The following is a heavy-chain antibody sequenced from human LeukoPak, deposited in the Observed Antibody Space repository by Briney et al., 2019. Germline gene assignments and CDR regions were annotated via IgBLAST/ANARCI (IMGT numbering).Heavy chain of an antibody. J-gene: IGHJ4*02. CDR1: GFTFSSYS. CDR2: ISRSSNYK. V-gene: IGHV3-21*01. CDR3: ASSRYDSGGYYGIIDY. D-gene: IGHD3-22*01. Sequence: SGGSLRLPCAASGFTFSSYSMNWVRQAPGKGLEGVSSISRSSNYKYYADSVKCRFTISRDNAKNSLYLQMSSMRAEDTALYYCASSRYDSGGYYGIIDYWGQGTLVTVSS.